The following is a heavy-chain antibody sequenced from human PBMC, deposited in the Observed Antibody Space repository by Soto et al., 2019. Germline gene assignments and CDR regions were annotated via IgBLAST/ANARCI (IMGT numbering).Heavy chain of an antibody. Sequence: QGQLVESGGGVVQPGRSLRLSCAASGFTFSRYGMHWVRQAPGKGLEWVAVIWYDGSNKYYADSVKGRFTISRDNSKNTLYLQMNSLRAEDTAVYYCAREKGSTQAFDPWGQGTLVTVSS. CDR3: AREKGSTQAFDP. CDR2: IWYDGSNK. CDR1: GFTFSRYG. J-gene: IGHJ5*02. V-gene: IGHV3-33*01. D-gene: IGHD6-13*01.